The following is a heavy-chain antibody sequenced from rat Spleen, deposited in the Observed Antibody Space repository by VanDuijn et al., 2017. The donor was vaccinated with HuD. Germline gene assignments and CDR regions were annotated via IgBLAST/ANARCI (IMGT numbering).Heavy chain of an antibody. Sequence: EVQLQESGPGLVKPSQSLSLTCSVTSYSITSSYGWNWIRKFPGNKLEWMGYIHSAGDTNYNPSLKSRISITRDTSKNQFFLQVNSVTTEDTATYYCARSRYTPDYYYEGFFDYWGQGVMVTVSS. J-gene: IGHJ2*01. CDR3: ARSRYTPDYYYEGFFDY. CDR1: SYSITSSYG. D-gene: IGHD1-6*01. CDR2: IHSAGDT. V-gene: IGHV3-3*01.